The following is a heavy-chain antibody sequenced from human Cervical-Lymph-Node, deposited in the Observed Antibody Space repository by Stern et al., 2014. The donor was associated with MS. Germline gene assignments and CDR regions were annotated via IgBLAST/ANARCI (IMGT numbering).Heavy chain of an antibody. V-gene: IGHV3-48*04. CDR3: ARRRWGVHGKYNYELSADFDI. J-gene: IGHJ3*02. CDR2: LTRSSSTI. D-gene: IGHD5-18*01. CDR1: GFSFSDYS. Sequence: EVQLVESGGDLVQPGGSLRLSCAASGFSFSDYSMNWVRQAPGKGLEWVSYLTRSSSTIYYGDSVKGRFTVSRDNAKNSLYLQMNSLRAEDTAIYYCARRRWGVHGKYNYELSADFDIWGQGTMVTVSS.